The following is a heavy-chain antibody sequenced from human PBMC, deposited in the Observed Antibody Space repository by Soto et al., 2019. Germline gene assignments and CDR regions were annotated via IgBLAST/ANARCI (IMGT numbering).Heavy chain of an antibody. CDR2: INHSGST. CDR3: ATQRFGSNAFFDI. D-gene: IGHD3-10*01. CDR1: GGSFSGYY. Sequence: SETLSLTCAVYGGSFSGYYWSWIRQPPGKGLEWIGEINHSGSTNYNPSLKSRVTISVDTSKNQFSLKLSSVTAADTAVYYCATQRFGSNAFFDIWGQGALVTVSS. V-gene: IGHV4-34*01. J-gene: IGHJ4*02.